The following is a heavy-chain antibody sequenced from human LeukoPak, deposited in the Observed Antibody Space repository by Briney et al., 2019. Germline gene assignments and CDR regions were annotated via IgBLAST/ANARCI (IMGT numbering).Heavy chain of an antibody. Sequence: GGSLRLSCAASGFTFSSSSMNWVRQAPGKGLEWVSYISSSSSTIHYAESVKGRFTISRDNAENSLYLQMNSLRDEDTAVYYCAREMAHYFDSSGYSFWGQGTLVTVSS. D-gene: IGHD3-22*01. CDR2: ISSSSSTI. CDR1: GFTFSSSS. V-gene: IGHV3-48*02. J-gene: IGHJ4*02. CDR3: AREMAHYFDSSGYSF.